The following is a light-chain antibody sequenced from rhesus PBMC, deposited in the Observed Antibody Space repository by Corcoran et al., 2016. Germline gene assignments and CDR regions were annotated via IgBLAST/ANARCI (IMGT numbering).Light chain of an antibody. Sequence: DIQMTQSPSALSASVGDRVTISCRASQNIYSDLAWYQQKPGKAPKLLIYAASSLQTGIPSRFTGSVSGTDFILPISSLQPEDSAAYYCQHYHDDPLTFGGGTKVEIK. J-gene: IGKJ4*01. CDR3: QHYHDDPLT. V-gene: IGKV1S8*01. CDR1: QNIYSD. CDR2: AAS.